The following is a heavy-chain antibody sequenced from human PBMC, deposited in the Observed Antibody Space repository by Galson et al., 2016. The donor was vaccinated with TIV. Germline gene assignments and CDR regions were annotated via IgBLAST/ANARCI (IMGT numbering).Heavy chain of an antibody. CDR3: ARGGGVLRYFDWLPHYGMDV. D-gene: IGHD3-9*01. J-gene: IGHJ6*02. V-gene: IGHV4-39*07. Sequence: SETLSLTCTVSGDSIRSISYYWGWIRQPPGKGLEWIGSLYNSGKTYYNPSLKSRVTISEDTSKSQFSLKLKSVTAADTAVYYCARGGGVLRYFDWLPHYGMDVWGQGTTVTVSS. CDR2: LYNSGKT. CDR1: GDSIRSISYY.